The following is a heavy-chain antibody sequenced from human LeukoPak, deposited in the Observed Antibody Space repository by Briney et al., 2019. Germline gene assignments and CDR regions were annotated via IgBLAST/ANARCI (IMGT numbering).Heavy chain of an antibody. CDR2: ISSSSSYI. CDR3: ARDASLGKAAYDY. Sequence: AGGSLRLSCAASGFTFSSCSMNWVRQAPGKGLEWVSSISSSSSYIYYADSVKGRFTISRDNAKNSLYLQMNSLRAEDTAVYYCARDASLGKAAYDYWGQGTLVTVSS. J-gene: IGHJ4*02. V-gene: IGHV3-21*01. CDR1: GFTFSSCS. D-gene: IGHD3-16*01.